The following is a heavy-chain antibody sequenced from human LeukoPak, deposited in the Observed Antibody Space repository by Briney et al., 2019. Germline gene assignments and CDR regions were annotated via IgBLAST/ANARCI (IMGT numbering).Heavy chain of an antibody. Sequence: SGTLSLTCTVSGGSISNSSYYWGWIRQPPGKGLEWIGNIFYSGSTYYNPSLKSRVTISVDTSKNQFSLKLSSVTAADTAVYYCASPSPNYYDSSGYLYYFDYWGQGTLVTVS. J-gene: IGHJ4*02. CDR2: IFYSGST. CDR1: GGSISNSSYY. D-gene: IGHD3-22*01. CDR3: ASPSPNYYDSSGYLYYFDY. V-gene: IGHV4-39*01.